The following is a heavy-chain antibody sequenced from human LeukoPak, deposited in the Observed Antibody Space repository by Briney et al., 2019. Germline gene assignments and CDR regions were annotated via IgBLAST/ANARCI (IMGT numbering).Heavy chain of an antibody. CDR3: AREFSSSGWA. V-gene: IGHV3-7*01. D-gene: IGHD6-19*01. Sequence: GGSLRLSCAASEFTFSSYWMSWVRQAPGKGLEWVANIKQDGSEKYYEDSVKGRFTISRDNAKNSLYLQMNSLRAEDTAVYYCAREFSSSGWAWGQGTLVTVSS. J-gene: IGHJ5*02. CDR2: IKQDGSEK. CDR1: EFTFSSYW.